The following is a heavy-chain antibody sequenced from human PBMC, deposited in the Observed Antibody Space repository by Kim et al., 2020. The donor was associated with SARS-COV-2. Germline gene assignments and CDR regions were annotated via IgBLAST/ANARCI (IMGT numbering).Heavy chain of an antibody. D-gene: IGHD7-27*01. Sequence: SETLSLTCAVYGGSFSGYYWSWIRQPPGKGLEWIGEINHSGSTNYNPSLKSRVTISVDTSKNQFSLKLSSVTAADTAVYYCARGGQNWGLYYYYGMDVWGQGTTVTVSS. CDR1: GGSFSGYY. V-gene: IGHV4-34*01. CDR2: INHSGST. CDR3: ARGGQNWGLYYYYGMDV. J-gene: IGHJ6*02.